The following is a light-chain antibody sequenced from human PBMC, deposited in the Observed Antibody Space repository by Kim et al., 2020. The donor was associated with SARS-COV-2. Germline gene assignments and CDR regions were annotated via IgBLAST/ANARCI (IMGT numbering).Light chain of an antibody. V-gene: IGKV3-15*01. CDR2: DAS. J-gene: IGKJ4*01. Sequence: VSPGETATRPCRAGQSISSNLAWYQQKPGQAPRLLIYDASARATGIPARFSGSGSGTEFTLTIDSLQSEDFAVYYCQQYHNWPLTFGGGTKVDIK. CDR3: QQYHNWPLT. CDR1: QSISSN.